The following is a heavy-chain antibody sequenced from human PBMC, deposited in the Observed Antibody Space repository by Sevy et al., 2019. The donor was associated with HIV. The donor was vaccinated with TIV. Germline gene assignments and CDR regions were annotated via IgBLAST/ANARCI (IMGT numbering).Heavy chain of an antibody. CDR1: GGSISSYY. D-gene: IGHD7-27*01. V-gene: IGHV4-59*08. CDR3: ARHGNWGFSDY. Sequence: SETLSLTCTVSGGSISSYYWSWIRQPPGKGLEWIGYIYYSGSTNYNPSLKSRVTISVVTSKNQFSLKLSSVTAADTAVYYCARHGNWGFSDYWGQGTLVTVSS. J-gene: IGHJ4*02. CDR2: IYYSGST.